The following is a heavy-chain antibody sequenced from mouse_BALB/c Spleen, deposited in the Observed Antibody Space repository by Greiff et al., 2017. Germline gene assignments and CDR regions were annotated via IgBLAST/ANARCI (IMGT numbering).Heavy chain of an antibody. CDR2: IYPYNGGT. CDR3: ARRGNYYGSREGYFDV. Sequence: VQLQQSGPELVKPGASVKISCKASGYTFTDYNMHWVKQSHGKSLEWIGYIYPYNGGTGYNQKFKSKATLTVDNSSSTAYMELRSLTSEDSAVYYCARRGNYYGSREGYFDVWGAGTTVTVSS. CDR1: GYTFTDYN. J-gene: IGHJ1*01. V-gene: IGHV1S29*02. D-gene: IGHD1-1*01.